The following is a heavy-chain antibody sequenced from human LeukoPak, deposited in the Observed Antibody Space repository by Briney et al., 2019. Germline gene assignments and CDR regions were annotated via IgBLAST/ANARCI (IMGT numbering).Heavy chain of an antibody. D-gene: IGHD4-11*01. V-gene: IGHV1-69*05. CDR3: ARGDDYSNYLCGNY. J-gene: IGHJ4*02. CDR1: GGTFSSYA. Sequence: ASVKVSCKASGGTFSSYAISWVRQAPGQGLEWMGGIIPIFGTANYAQKFQDRVTITTDESTSTAYMELSSLRSEDTAVYYCARGDDYSNYLCGNYWGQGTLVTVSS. CDR2: IIPIFGTA.